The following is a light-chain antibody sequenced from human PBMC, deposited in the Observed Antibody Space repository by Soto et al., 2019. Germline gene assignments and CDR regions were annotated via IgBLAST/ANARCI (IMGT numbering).Light chain of an antibody. Sequence: EIVLTQSPATLSLSPGERATLSCRASQSVSSYLAWYQQKPGQATRLLIYGASSRATGIPDRFSGSGSGTDFTLTISRLEPEDFAVYYCQKYGSSPWTFGQGTKVDIK. V-gene: IGKV3-20*01. CDR3: QKYGSSPWT. CDR2: GAS. J-gene: IGKJ1*01. CDR1: QSVSSY.